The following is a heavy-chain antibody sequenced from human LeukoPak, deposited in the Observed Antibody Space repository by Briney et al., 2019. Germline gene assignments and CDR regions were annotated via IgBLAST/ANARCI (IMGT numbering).Heavy chain of an antibody. D-gene: IGHD2-2*02. V-gene: IGHV3-23*01. J-gene: IGHJ4*02. CDR1: GFTFSSYA. CDR2: ISGSGGST. Sequence: PGGSLRLSCAASGFTFSSYAMSWVRKTPGKGLERVSVISGSGGSTFYADSVKGRFTISRDNSENTLSLQMNSLRAEDTAVYYCAKGHGHCGATSCYTYDFWGQGTPVTVSS. CDR3: AKGHGHCGATSCYTYDF.